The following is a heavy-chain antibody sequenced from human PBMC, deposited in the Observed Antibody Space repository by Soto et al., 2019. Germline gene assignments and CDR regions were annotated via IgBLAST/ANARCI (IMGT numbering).Heavy chain of an antibody. V-gene: IGHV3-21*01. J-gene: IGHJ4*02. D-gene: IGHD3-22*01. CDR3: ARGPYYYDSSGYPDY. CDR2: ISSSSSYI. CDR1: GFTFSTYR. Sequence: GGALRLSCAGSGFTFSTYRMNLVRPAPGKGLEWVSSISSSSSYIYYADSVKGRFTISRDNAKNSLYLQMNSLRAEDTAVYYCARGPYYYDSSGYPDYWGQGTLVTVSS.